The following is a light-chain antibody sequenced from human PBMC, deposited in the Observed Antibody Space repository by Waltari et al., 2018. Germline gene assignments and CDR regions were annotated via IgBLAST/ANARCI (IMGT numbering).Light chain of an antibody. CDR2: AAS. Sequence: DIQMTQSPSSLSAFVGDRVTITCRASQNIDDFVNWYQQKSGEAPKLLIFAASTLQGGVPSRFSGSGSGTDFTLSIRGLQPEDSATYYCQQSSTTPSTFGQGTKLEIK. J-gene: IGKJ2*01. V-gene: IGKV1-39*01. CDR1: QNIDDF. CDR3: QQSSTTPST.